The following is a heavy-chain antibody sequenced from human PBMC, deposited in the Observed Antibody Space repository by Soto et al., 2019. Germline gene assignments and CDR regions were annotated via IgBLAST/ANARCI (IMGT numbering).Heavy chain of an antibody. D-gene: IGHD3-9*01. CDR1: GFSFTGYY. CDR2: INAHSGGT. V-gene: IGHV1-2*02. CDR3: ARPPGYISDWYYFDL. Sequence: ASVKVSCKASGFSFTGYYIHWLRQAPGQGLEWMGWINAHSGGTEYAQKFQGRVTLTRDTSIATAYMELSSLMSEDTAVYYCARPPGYISDWYYFDLWGQGTQVTVSS. J-gene: IGHJ4*02.